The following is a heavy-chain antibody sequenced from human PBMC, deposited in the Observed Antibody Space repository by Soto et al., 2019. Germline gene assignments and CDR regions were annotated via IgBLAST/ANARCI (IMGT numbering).Heavy chain of an antibody. D-gene: IGHD3-16*02. J-gene: IGHJ2*01. CDR3: ARRNDYIWGSYRYTIWYFDL. V-gene: IGHV4-34*01. Sequence: QVQLQQWGAGLLKPSETLSLTCAVYGGSFSGYYWSWIRQPPGKGLEWIGEINHSGSTNYNPSLKSRVTISVDTSKNQFSLKLSSVTAADTAVYYCARRNDYIWGSYRYTIWYFDLWGRGTLVTVSS. CDR2: INHSGST. CDR1: GGSFSGYY.